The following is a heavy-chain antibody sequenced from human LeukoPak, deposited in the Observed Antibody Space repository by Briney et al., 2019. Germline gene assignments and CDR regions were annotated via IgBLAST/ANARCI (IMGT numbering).Heavy chain of an antibody. CDR3: AKTLLDSSGYYYAGSDY. J-gene: IGHJ4*02. V-gene: IGHV3-48*01. Sequence: GGSLRPSCAASGFTFNVYSMSWVRQAPGKGLEWVSFITRNSKDIYYADSVKGRFTISRDNAKNSLYLQMNNLRAEDTAVYYCAKTLLDSSGYYYAGSDYWGQGILVTVST. CDR2: ITRNSKDI. D-gene: IGHD3-22*01. CDR1: GFTFNVYS.